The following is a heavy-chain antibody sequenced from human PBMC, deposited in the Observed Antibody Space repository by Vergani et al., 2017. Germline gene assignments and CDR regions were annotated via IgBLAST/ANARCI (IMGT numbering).Heavy chain of an antibody. Sequence: QVQLQESGPGLVKPSQTLSLTCTVSGGSISSGSYYWSWIRQPAGKGLEWIGRIYTSGSTNYNPSLKSRVTRSVDTPKNQFSLKLSSVTAADTAVYYCASSSSWYETGFDPWGQGTLVTVSS. D-gene: IGHD6-13*01. V-gene: IGHV4-61*02. J-gene: IGHJ5*02. CDR3: ASSSSWYETGFDP. CDR1: GGSISSGSYY. CDR2: IYTSGST.